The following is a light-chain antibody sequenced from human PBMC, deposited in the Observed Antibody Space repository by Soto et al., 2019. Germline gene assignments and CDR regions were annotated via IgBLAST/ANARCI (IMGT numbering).Light chain of an antibody. J-gene: IGLJ2*01. CDR2: EVR. CDR1: SSDVGDNDY. Sequence: QSVLTQPASVSGSPGQSITISCTGSSSDVGDNDYVSWYQQHPGRAPRLMIHEVRNRPSGVSNRFSGSKSANTASLTISGLQAEDEADYYCSSYTTSTTWIFGGGTKLTVL. CDR3: SSYTTSTTWI. V-gene: IGLV2-14*01.